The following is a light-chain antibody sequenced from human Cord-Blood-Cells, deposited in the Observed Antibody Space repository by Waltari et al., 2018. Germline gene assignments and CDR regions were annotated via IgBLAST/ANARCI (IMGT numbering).Light chain of an antibody. CDR1: NLGDKY. J-gene: IGLJ2*01. Sequence: SYELTQPPSVSVSPGQTARITCSGDNLGDKYACWYQQKPGQSPVLVFYQDSKRPSGIPERFSGYYSGNTATLTIGGTQAMEEADYYCQAWDSSTGVFGGGTKLTVL. CDR3: QAWDSSTGV. CDR2: QDS. V-gene: IGLV3-1*01.